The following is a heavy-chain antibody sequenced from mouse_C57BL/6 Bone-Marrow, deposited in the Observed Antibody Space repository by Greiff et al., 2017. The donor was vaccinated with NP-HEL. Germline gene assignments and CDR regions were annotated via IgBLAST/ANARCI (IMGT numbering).Heavy chain of an antibody. J-gene: IGHJ2*01. Sequence: EVQLQQSGPELVKPGASVKISCKASGYTFTDYYMNWVKQSHGKSLEWIGDINPNNGGTSYNQKFKGKATLTVDKSSSTAYMELRSLTSEDSAVYYCARLTNYYGSSPYYFDYWGQGTTLTVSS. CDR2: INPNNGGT. CDR1: GYTFTDYY. V-gene: IGHV1-26*01. CDR3: ARLTNYYGSSPYYFDY. D-gene: IGHD1-1*01.